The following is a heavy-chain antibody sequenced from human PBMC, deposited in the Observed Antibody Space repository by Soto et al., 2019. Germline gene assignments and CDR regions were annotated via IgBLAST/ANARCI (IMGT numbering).Heavy chain of an antibody. CDR1: GGSISSYY. CDR3: ARDAFTMVRGVIISRYFDY. CDR2: IYYSGST. Sequence: PSETLSLTCTVSGGSISSYYWSWIRQPPGKGLEWIGYIYYSGSTNYNPSLKSRVTISVDTSKNQFSLKLSSVTAADTAVYYCARDAFTMVRGVIISRYFDYWGQGTLVTVSS. J-gene: IGHJ4*02. V-gene: IGHV4-59*01. D-gene: IGHD3-10*01.